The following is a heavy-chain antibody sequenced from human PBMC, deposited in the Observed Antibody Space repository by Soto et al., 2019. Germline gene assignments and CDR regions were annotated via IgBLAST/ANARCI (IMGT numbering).Heavy chain of an antibody. V-gene: IGHV1-18*01. Sequence: ASVKVSCKASGYNFTSYGISWVRQAPGQGLEWMGWISAYNGNTNYAQKLQGRVTMTTDTSTSPAYMELRSLRSDDTAVYYCARNRGGSGRTVSYYYMDVWGKGTTVTVSS. J-gene: IGHJ6*03. D-gene: IGHD3-10*01. CDR1: GYNFTSYG. CDR2: ISAYNGNT. CDR3: ARNRGGSGRTVSYYYMDV.